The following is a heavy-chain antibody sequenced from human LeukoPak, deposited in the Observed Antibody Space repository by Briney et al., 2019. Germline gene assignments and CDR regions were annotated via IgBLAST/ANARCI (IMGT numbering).Heavy chain of an antibody. CDR2: ISGSGGST. D-gene: IGHD3-16*01. CDR1: GFTLTIYA. Sequence: TGGSLRLSCAASGFTLTIYAMSWVRQAPGKGLEWVSAISGSGGSTYYADSVKGRFTISRDNSRDTLYLQMNSLRAEDTAVYYCAKGYYDYVWGSYYFDYWGQGTLVTVSP. V-gene: IGHV3-23*01. CDR3: AKGYYDYVWGSYYFDY. J-gene: IGHJ4*02.